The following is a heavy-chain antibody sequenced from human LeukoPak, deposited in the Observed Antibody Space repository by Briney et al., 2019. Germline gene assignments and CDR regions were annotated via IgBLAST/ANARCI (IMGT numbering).Heavy chain of an antibody. J-gene: IGHJ4*02. CDR3: ARGRPHGNDY. D-gene: IGHD4-23*01. CDR2: ISWNSGSI. Sequence: GGSLRLSCAASGFTFDDYVMHWVQQAPGKGLEWVSGISWNSGSIGYADSVKGRFTISRDNAKNSLYLQMDSLRVEDTAVYYCARGRPHGNDYWGQGTLVTVSS. V-gene: IGHV3-9*01. CDR1: GFTFDDYV.